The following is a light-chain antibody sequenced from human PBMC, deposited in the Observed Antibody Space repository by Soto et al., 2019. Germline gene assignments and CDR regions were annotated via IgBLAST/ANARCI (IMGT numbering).Light chain of an antibody. CDR1: QSISSH. CDR2: AAS. Sequence: DIQMTQSPSSLSASIGDRVTITCRASQSISSHLYWFQQKPGQAPKLLIYAASSLQSGVASRFRGSGSGTDFTLTISSLQPEDFATYYCQQSYSNSITFGQGTRLEIK. J-gene: IGKJ5*01. V-gene: IGKV1-39*01. CDR3: QQSYSNSIT.